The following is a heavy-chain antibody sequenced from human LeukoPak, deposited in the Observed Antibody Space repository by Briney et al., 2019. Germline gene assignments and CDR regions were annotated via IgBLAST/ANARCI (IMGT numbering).Heavy chain of an antibody. Sequence: PGGSLRLSCAASGFTVSSNYMSWVRQAPGKGLEWVSVIYSGGSTYYADSVKGRFTISRDNSKNTLYLQMNSLRAEDTAVYYCARGGGYNSSPKPYWGQGTLVTVSS. CDR3: ARGGGYNSSPKPY. V-gene: IGHV3-66*01. CDR1: GFTVSSNY. D-gene: IGHD6-13*01. CDR2: IYSGGST. J-gene: IGHJ4*02.